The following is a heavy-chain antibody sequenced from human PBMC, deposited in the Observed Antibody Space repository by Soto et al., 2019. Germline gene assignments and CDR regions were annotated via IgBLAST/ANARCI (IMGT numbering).Heavy chain of an antibody. CDR3: AGGLDY. J-gene: IGHJ4*02. CDR2: IDGTGDST. CDR1: GLTFSNYG. Sequence: EVQLLESGGGLVQPGRSLRLSCAASGLTFSNYGMKWVRQAPGKGLEWVSGIDGTGDSTYYADSVKGRFTISRDNSKNTLYLQMNSLTAEDTAIYYCAGGLDYWGQGTLVTVSS. V-gene: IGHV3-23*01.